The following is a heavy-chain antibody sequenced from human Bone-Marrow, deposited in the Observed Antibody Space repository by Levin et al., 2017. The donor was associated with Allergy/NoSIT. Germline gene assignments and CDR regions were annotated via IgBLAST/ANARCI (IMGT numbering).Heavy chain of an antibody. J-gene: IGHJ4*02. Sequence: GSLRLSCSVSGGSISSPHWWNWVRQPPGKGLEWIAKIYHSGSANYNPSLKSRVSISIDKSKNQFSLRLTSVTAADTAVYFCARDSSGLSGSFPGSDYWGQGTLVTVSS. CDR2: IYHSGSA. V-gene: IGHV4-4*01. CDR1: GGSISSPHW. D-gene: IGHD1-26*01. CDR3: ARDSSGLSGSFPGSDY.